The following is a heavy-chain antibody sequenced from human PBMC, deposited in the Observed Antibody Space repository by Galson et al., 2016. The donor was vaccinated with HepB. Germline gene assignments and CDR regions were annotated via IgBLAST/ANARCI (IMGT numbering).Heavy chain of an antibody. CDR1: GASLSDSY. CDR2: AHYSGTT. D-gene: IGHD3-3*01. Sequence: ETLSLTCSVSGASLSDSYWNWIRRPPGKGLEWIGYAHYSGTTNYKPSLKSRVTIFVDRSKNHLSLELSSVTAADTAVYYCASTPPRTYYDLLSGYLEAWGQGTLGTVSS. CDR3: ASTPPRTYYDLLSGYLEA. V-gene: IGHV4-59*08. J-gene: IGHJ5*02.